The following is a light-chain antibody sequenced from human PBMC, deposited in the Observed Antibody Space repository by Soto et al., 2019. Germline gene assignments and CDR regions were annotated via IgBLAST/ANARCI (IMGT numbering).Light chain of an antibody. Sequence: QSALTQPASVSGSPGQSINISSTGTSSDIGSYNLVSWYQQHPGKAPKLMIYEGSKRPSGVSNRFSGSKSGNTASLTISGLQAEDEADYYCCSYAGSRVFGGGTKLTVL. V-gene: IGLV2-23*01. CDR1: SSDIGSYNL. CDR2: EGS. J-gene: IGLJ3*02. CDR3: CSYAGSRV.